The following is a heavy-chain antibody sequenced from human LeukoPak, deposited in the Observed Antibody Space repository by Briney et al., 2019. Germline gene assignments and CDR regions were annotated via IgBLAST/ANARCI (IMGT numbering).Heavy chain of an antibody. CDR1: GESISGFY. CDR3: ARVVAARPKVGRLGVDPIYYMDV. V-gene: IGHV4-59*01. Sequence: SETLSLTCTVSGESISGFYWNWIRQPPGKGLEWIGYIYYSGSTNYNPSLKSRVTISVDTSKNQFSLKLSSVTAADTAVYYCARVVAARPKVGRLGVDPIYYMDVWGKGTTVTVSS. D-gene: IGHD6-6*01. J-gene: IGHJ6*03. CDR2: IYYSGST.